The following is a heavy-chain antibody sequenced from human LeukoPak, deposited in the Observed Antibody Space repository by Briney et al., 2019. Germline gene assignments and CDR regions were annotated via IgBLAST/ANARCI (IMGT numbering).Heavy chain of an antibody. D-gene: IGHD3-3*01. CDR1: GGTFSSYA. Sequence: GASVKVSCKASGGTFSSYAISWVRQAPGQGLEWMGGIIPIFGTANYAQKFQGRVTITTDESTSAAYMELSSLRSEDTAVYYCARESYFYYDFFGNWFDPWGQGTLVTVSS. V-gene: IGHV1-69*05. J-gene: IGHJ5*02. CDR3: ARESYFYYDFFGNWFDP. CDR2: IIPIFGTA.